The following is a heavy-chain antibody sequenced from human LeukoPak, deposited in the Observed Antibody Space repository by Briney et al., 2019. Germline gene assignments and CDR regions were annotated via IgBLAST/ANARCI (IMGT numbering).Heavy chain of an antibody. CDR3: AKEGNIVASNHPRDYFDY. J-gene: IGHJ4*02. D-gene: IGHD5-12*01. V-gene: IGHV3-30*18. CDR1: GFTFSSYG. CDR2: ISYDGSNK. Sequence: PGRSLRLSWAASGFTFSSYGMHWVRQAPGKGLEWVAVISYDGSNKYYADSVKGRFTISRDNSKNTLYLQMNSLRAEDTAVYYCAKEGNIVASNHPRDYFDYWGQGTLVTVSS.